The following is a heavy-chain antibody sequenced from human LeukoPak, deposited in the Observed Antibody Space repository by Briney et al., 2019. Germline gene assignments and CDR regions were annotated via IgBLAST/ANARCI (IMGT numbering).Heavy chain of an antibody. CDR1: GGSISSYY. J-gene: IGHJ6*03. Sequence: PSETLSLTCTVSGGSISSYYWRWIRQPAGKGLEWIGRIYTSGSTIYNPSLKSRVTMSVDTSKNQFSLKLSSVTAADTAVYYCARDVSGLNYYYYMDVWGKGTTVTISS. CDR3: ARDVSGLNYYYYMDV. D-gene: IGHD3-3*01. CDR2: IYTSGST. V-gene: IGHV4-4*07.